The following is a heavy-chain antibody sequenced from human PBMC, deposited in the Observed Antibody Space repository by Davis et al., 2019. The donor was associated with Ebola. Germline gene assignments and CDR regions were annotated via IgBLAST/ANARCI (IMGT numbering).Heavy chain of an antibody. D-gene: IGHD3-10*01. J-gene: IGHJ6*02. Sequence: PGGSLRLSCAASGFTFSSYAMSWVRQAPGKGLEWVSAISGSGGSTYYADSVKGRFTISRDNSKNTLYLQMNSLRAEDTAVYYCAKDQGGSLGQPYYYYGMDVWGQGTTVTVSS. V-gene: IGHV3-23*01. CDR1: GFTFSSYA. CDR2: ISGSGGST. CDR3: AKDQGGSLGQPYYYYGMDV.